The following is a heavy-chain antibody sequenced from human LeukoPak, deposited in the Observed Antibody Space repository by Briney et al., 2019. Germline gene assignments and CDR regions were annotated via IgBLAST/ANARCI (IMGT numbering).Heavy chain of an antibody. CDR3: AREQWELDAFDI. J-gene: IGHJ3*02. CDR2: ISAYNGNT. CDR1: GYTFTSYG. D-gene: IGHD1-26*01. Sequence: ASVKVSCKASGYTFTSYGISWVRQAPGQGLEWMGWISAYNGNTNYAQKLQGRVTMTTDTSTSTAYMELRSLRSDETAVYYCAREQWELDAFDIWGQGTMVTVSS. V-gene: IGHV1-18*01.